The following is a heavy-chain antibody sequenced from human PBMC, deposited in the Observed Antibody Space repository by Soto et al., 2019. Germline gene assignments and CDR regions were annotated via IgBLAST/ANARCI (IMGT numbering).Heavy chain of an antibody. Sequence: ASVKVSCKASGGTFSSYAISWVRQAPGQGLEWMGGIIPIFGTANYAQKFQGRVTITADESTSTAYMELSSLRSEDTAVYYCARDYSNYGYYYYGMDVWGQGTTVTVSS. J-gene: IGHJ6*02. D-gene: IGHD4-4*01. V-gene: IGHV1-69*13. CDR1: GGTFSSYA. CDR2: IIPIFGTA. CDR3: ARDYSNYGYYYYGMDV.